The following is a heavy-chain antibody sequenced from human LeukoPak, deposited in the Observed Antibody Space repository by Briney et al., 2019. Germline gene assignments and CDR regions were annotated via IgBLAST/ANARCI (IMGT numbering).Heavy chain of an antibody. CDR2: ISWDGGST. J-gene: IGHJ4*02. Sequence: GGFLRLSCAASGFTFDDYAMHWVRQAPGKGLEWVSLISWDGGSTYYADSVKGRFTISRDNSKNSLYLQMNSLRAKDTALYYCAKAGSGYSVYYFDYWGQGTLVTVSS. D-gene: IGHD3-22*01. CDR1: GFTFDDYA. V-gene: IGHV3-43D*04. CDR3: AKAGSGYSVYYFDY.